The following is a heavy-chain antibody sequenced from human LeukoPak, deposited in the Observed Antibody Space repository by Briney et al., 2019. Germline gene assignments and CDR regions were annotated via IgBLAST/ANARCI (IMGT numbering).Heavy chain of an antibody. CDR1: GGTFSSYG. CDR3: ARDSGYEGGFDY. Sequence: SVKVSFKASGGTFSSYGINWVRQAPGQGPGWMGRIVPILGVASFAQKFQGRVTIIADKSTSTAYMELSSLRSEDTAVYYCARDSGYEGGFDYWGQGTLVTVSS. D-gene: IGHD5-12*01. J-gene: IGHJ4*02. CDR2: IVPILGVA. V-gene: IGHV1-69*04.